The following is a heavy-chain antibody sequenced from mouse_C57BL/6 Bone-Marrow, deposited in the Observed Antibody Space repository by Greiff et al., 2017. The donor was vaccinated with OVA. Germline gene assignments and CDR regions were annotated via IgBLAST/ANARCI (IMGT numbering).Heavy chain of an antibody. CDR3: ARPPLTTPYYFDY. J-gene: IGHJ2*01. CDR2: IDPNSGGT. CDR1: GYTFTSYW. Sequence: QVQLKEPGAELVKPGASVKLSCKASGYTFTSYWMHWVKQRPGRGLEWIGRIDPNSGGTKYNEKFKSKATLTVDKPSSTAYMQLSSLTSEDSAVYYCARPPLTTPYYFDYWGQGTTLTVSS. D-gene: IGHD1-1*01. V-gene: IGHV1-72*01.